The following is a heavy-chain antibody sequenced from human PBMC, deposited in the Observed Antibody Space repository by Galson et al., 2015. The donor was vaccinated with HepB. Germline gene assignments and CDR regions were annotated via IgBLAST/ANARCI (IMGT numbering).Heavy chain of an antibody. CDR3: ARGGEQWLREPFDY. Sequence: QSGAEVKKPGESLKISCKGSGYSFTSYWIGWVRQMPGKGLEWMGIINPRSGSTSYAQKFQGRVTMTRDTSTGTVYMELSSLRSDDTAVYYCARGGEQWLREPFDYWGQGSLVTVSS. CDR2: INPRSGST. CDR1: GYSFTSYW. V-gene: IGHV1-46*01. J-gene: IGHJ4*02. D-gene: IGHD5-12*01.